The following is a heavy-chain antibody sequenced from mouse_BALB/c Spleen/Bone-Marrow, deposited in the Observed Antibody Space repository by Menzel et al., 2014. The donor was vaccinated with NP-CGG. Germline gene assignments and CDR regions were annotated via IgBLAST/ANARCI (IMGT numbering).Heavy chain of an antibody. J-gene: IGHJ4*01. CDR3: ARGVVYYYAMDY. CDR1: GYTFTNYW. Sequence: QVQLKESGAELVKPGASVKLSCKASGYTFTNYWMHWVKQRPGQGLEWIGEIDPSDSYSNYNQNFKGKATLTVDKSSSTAYMQLTSLTSEDSAVYYCARGVVYYYAMDYWGQGTSVTASS. V-gene: IGHV1-69*02. CDR2: IDPSDSYS.